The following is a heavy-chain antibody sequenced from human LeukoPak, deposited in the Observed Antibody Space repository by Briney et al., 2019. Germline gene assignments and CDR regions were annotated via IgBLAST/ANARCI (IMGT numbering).Heavy chain of an antibody. CDR2: IIPIFGTA. CDR3: AIAYCGGDCYTDYYYGMDV. CDR1: GGTFSSYA. J-gene: IGHJ6*02. Sequence: EASVKVSCKASGGTFSSYAISWVRQAPGQGLEWMGGIIPIFGTANYAQKFQGRVTTTADESTSTAYMELSSLRSEDTAVYYCAIAYCGGDCYTDYYYGMDVWGQGTTVTVSS. D-gene: IGHD2-21*02. V-gene: IGHV1-69*13.